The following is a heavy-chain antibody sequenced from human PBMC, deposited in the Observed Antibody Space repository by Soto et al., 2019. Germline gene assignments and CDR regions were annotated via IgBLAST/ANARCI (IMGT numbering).Heavy chain of an antibody. Sequence: SETLSLTCSVSGGSVSSYHYNWIRQAPGKGLEWLGYIYHSGKTFYNPALTGRVSMSLDTSKNQFSLTLNSVTAADTGLYFCALGGYNYGRPLGFWGQGTLVTVSS. CDR2: IYHSGKT. CDR1: GGSVSSYH. CDR3: ALGGYNYGRPLGF. V-gene: IGHV4-59*02. J-gene: IGHJ4*02. D-gene: IGHD5-18*01.